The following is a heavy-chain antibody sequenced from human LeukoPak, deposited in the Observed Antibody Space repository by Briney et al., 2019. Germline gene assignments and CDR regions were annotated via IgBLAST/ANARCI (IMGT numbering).Heavy chain of an antibody. V-gene: IGHV4-59*08. CDR3: ARGSRRLADFHY. J-gene: IGHJ4*02. D-gene: IGHD1-26*01. CDR2: VYYSGST. CDR1: GGSISSNF. Sequence: PSETLSLTCTVSGGSISSNFWSWIRQPPGKGLEWIGYVYYSGSTNYNPSLKSRVTISVDTSKNQFSLKLNSVTAADTAVYYCARGSRRLADFHYWGQGTLVTVSS.